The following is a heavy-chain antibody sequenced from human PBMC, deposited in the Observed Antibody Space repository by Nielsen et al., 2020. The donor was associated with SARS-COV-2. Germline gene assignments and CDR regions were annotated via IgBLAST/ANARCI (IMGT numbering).Heavy chain of an antibody. CDR1: GFTFSSYG. CDR3: AKGGLRTVRYYFDY. V-gene: IGHV3-30*18. Sequence: GGSLRLSCAASGFTFSSYGMHWVRQAPGKGLEWVAVISYDGSNKYYADSVKGRFTISRDNSKNTLYLQMNSLRAEDTAVYYCAKGGLRTVRYYFDYWGQGTLVTVSS. D-gene: IGHD4-17*01. J-gene: IGHJ4*02. CDR2: ISYDGSNK.